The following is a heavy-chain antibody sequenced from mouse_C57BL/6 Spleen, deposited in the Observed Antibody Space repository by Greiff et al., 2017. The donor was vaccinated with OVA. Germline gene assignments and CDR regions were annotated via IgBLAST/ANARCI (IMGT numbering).Heavy chain of an antibody. D-gene: IGHD1-1*01. V-gene: IGHV1-76*01. J-gene: IGHJ3*01. CDR2: IYPGSGNT. Sequence: VQLVESGAELVRPGASVKLSCKASGYTFTDYYINWVKQRPGQGLEWIARIYPGSGNTYYNEKLKGKATLTAEKSSSTAYMQLSSLTSEDSAVYFCARDLDYGSSSAWFAYWGQGTLVTVSA. CDR3: ARDLDYGSSSAWFAY. CDR1: GYTFTDYY.